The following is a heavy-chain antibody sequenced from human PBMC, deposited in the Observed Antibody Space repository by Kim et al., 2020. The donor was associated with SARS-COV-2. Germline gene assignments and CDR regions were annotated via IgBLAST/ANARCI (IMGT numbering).Heavy chain of an antibody. Sequence: GGSLRLSCAASGFTFSSYSMNWVRQAPGKGLEWVSYISSSSSTIDYADSVKGRFTISRDNAKNSLYLQMNSLRDEDKAVYYCARGWDYYGSGSYFVNYYDGMDVWGQGTTVTVSS. V-gene: IGHV3-48*02. J-gene: IGHJ6*02. CDR2: ISSSSSTI. CDR3: ARGWDYYGSGSYFVNYYDGMDV. CDR1: GFTFSSYS. D-gene: IGHD3-10*01.